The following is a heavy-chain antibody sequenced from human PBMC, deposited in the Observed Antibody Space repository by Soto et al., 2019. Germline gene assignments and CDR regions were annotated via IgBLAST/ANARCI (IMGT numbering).Heavy chain of an antibody. CDR1: GGSISSYY. D-gene: IGHD3-10*01. CDR2: IYYSGST. J-gene: IGHJ5*02. V-gene: IGHV4-59*08. Sequence: VETSETLSLTCTVSGGSISSYYWSWIRQPPGKGLEWIGYIYYSGSTNYNPSLKSRVTISVDTSKNQFSLKLSSVTAADTAVYYCARHRSSYGSGSFWFDPWGQGTLVTVSS. CDR3: ARHRSSYGSGSFWFDP.